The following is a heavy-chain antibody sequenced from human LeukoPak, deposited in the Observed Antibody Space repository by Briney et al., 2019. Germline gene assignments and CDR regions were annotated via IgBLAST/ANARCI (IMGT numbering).Heavy chain of an antibody. CDR1: GYSLTSYW. J-gene: IGHJ4*02. Sequence: GGSLKTSLKGSGYSLTSYWINWVRQMPGKGLEWVGRIDSSDSYTNYSPSFQGHVTISADKSISTAYLQWSSLKASDTAMYYCARGEDSSGFDYWGQGTLVTVSS. V-gene: IGHV5-10-1*01. CDR3: ARGEDSSGFDY. D-gene: IGHD6-19*01. CDR2: IDSSDSYT.